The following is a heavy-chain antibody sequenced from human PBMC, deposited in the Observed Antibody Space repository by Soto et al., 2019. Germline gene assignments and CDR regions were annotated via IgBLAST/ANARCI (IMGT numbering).Heavy chain of an antibody. J-gene: IGHJ6*03. CDR2: INPSGGST. Sequence: QVQLVQSGAEVKKPGASVKVSCKASGYTFTSYYMHWVRQAPGQGLEWMGIINPSGGSTSYAQKFQGRVTMTRETSDSTVYLELSSLSSEDTAVYYCARGDCSSTSCYSEVYYYYYYMDVWGRGTTVTVSS. V-gene: IGHV1-46*03. D-gene: IGHD2-2*01. CDR3: ARGDCSSTSCYSEVYYYYYYMDV. CDR1: GYTFTSYY.